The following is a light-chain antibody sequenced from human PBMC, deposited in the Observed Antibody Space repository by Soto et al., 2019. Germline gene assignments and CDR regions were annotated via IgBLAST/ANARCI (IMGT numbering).Light chain of an antibody. J-gene: IGKJ1*01. CDR2: DAS. Sequence: DIQMTQSPSSLSASVGDRVTITCRASQGISNYLAWYQQKPGKPPKFLIYDASTLQSGVPSRFSGSGSGTEFTLTISSLQAEDVAVYYCQQYYSLPPTFGQGTKVEIK. V-gene: IGKV1-27*01. CDR3: QQYYSLPPT. CDR1: QGISNY.